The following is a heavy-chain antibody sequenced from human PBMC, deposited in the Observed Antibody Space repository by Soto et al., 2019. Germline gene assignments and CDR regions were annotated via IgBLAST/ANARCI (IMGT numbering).Heavy chain of an antibody. J-gene: IGHJ5*02. CDR1: HYHLTRYG. V-gene: IGHV1-18*04. CDR2: ITSANGKT. D-gene: IGHD1-26*01. Sequence: GVPVKVSCKASHYHLTRYGITWVRQSPGPRLEWLGWITSANGKTNYTQKIQCSLTMNTDTSTSTAYMELRRLRSDDTPVYYCSRCISATDTNWLGLCGQGTPVTVCS. CDR3: SRCISATDTNWLGL.